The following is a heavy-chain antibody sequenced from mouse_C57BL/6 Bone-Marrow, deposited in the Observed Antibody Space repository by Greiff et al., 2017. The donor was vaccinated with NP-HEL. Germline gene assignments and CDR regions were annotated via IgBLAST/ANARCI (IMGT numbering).Heavy chain of an antibody. CDR2: IDPANGNT. D-gene: IGHD1-1*01. CDR1: GFNIKNTY. V-gene: IGHV14-3*01. J-gene: IGHJ2*01. CDR3: ARDYGYYGSSFDY. Sequence: VQLKESVAELVRPGASVKLSCTASGFNIKNTYMHWVKQRPEQGLEWIGRIDPANGNTKYAPKFQGKATITADTSSNTAYLQLSSLTSEDTAIYYCARDYGYYGSSFDYWGQGTTLTVSS.